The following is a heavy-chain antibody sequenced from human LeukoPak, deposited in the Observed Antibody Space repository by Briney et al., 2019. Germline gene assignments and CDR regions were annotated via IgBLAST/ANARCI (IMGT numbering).Heavy chain of an antibody. V-gene: IGHV1-8*01. D-gene: IGHD5-18*01. Sequence: ATVKVSCKASGYTFTNHDINWVRQASGQGLEWMGWMNPKSGNTGYLQKFQGRVTMTRDTSMSTAFMELSSLTSEDTAVYYCARGVNSQGTAMVLFDSWGQGSLVTVSA. CDR1: GYTFTNHD. J-gene: IGHJ4*02. CDR2: MNPKSGNT. CDR3: ARGVNSQGTAMVLFDS.